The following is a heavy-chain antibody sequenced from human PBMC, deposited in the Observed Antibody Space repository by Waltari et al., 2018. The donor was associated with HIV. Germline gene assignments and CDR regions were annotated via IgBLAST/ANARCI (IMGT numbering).Heavy chain of an antibody. Sequence: EVQLVQSGPEVKKPGESPKISCKGSGYSFTNYWIDWVRQMPGKGLEWMGTISPADSETTYSPSFQGQVTISVDKSISTAYLQWSSLKASDSAIYYCARHTVDRYGDYRDLWGQGTLVTVSS. CDR3: ARHTVDRYGDYRDL. V-gene: IGHV5-51*01. CDR2: ISPADSET. J-gene: IGHJ5*02. CDR1: GYSFTNYW. D-gene: IGHD4-17*01.